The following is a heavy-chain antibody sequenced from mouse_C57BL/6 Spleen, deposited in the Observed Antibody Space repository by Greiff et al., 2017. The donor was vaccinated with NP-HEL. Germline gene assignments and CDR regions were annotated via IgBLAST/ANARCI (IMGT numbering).Heavy chain of an antibody. J-gene: IGHJ4*01. CDR1: GYTFTSYG. CDR2: IYPRSGNT. Sequence: VQLQQSGAELARPGASVKLSCKASGYTFTSYGISWVKQRTGQGLEWIGEIYPRSGNTYYNEKFKGKATLTADKSSSTAYMELRSLTSEDSAVYFCARMGDGNYRYYAMDYWGQGTSVTVSS. D-gene: IGHD2-1*01. V-gene: IGHV1-81*01. CDR3: ARMGDGNYRYYAMDY.